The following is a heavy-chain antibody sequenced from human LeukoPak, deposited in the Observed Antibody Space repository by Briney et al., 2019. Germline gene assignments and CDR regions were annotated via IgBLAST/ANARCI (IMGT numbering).Heavy chain of an antibody. CDR2: IYSGGST. CDR1: GFTVSSNY. D-gene: IGHD1-7*01. Sequence: PGGSLRLSCAASGFTVSSNYMSWVRQAPGKGLEWVSVIYSGGSTYYADSVKGRFTISRDNSKNTLYLQMNSPRAEDTAVYYCARVRWNYADYYYYGMDVWGQGTTVTVSS. V-gene: IGHV3-53*01. J-gene: IGHJ6*02. CDR3: ARVRWNYADYYYYGMDV.